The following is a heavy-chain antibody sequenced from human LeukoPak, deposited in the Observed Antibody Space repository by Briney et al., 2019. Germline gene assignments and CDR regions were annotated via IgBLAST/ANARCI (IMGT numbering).Heavy chain of an antibody. J-gene: IGHJ4*02. D-gene: IGHD6-13*01. V-gene: IGHV3-30*18. Sequence: PGGSLRLSCAASGFTFSSYGMHWVRQAPGKGLEWVAVISYDGSNKYYADSVKGRFTISRDNSKNTLYLQMNSLRAEDTAVYYCAKAHGSSSCPDYWGQRTLVTVSS. CDR1: GFTFSSYG. CDR2: ISYDGSNK. CDR3: AKAHGSSSCPDY.